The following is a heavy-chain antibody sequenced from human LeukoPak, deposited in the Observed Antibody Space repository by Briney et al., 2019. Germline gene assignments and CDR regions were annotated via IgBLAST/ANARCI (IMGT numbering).Heavy chain of an antibody. D-gene: IGHD2-21*02. Sequence: SETLSLTCSVSGASISSYYWSWIRQPAGKGLEWIGRLYTSGSTNYNPSLKSRVTMSVDTSKNQFSLKLSSVTAADTALYYCTRDNGGDWYAFDIWGQGTVVTVSS. CDR2: LYTSGST. J-gene: IGHJ3*02. V-gene: IGHV4-4*07. CDR1: GASISSYY. CDR3: TRDNGGDWYAFDI.